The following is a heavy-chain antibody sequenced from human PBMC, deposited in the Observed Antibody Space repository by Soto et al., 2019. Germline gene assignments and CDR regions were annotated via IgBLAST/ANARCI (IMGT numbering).Heavy chain of an antibody. Sequence: QVQLVQSGAEVKKPGSSVKVSCKASGGTFSSYAISWVRQAPGQGLEWMGGIIPIPGTANYAQKFQGRVTITADESTSTAYLELSSLRSQDTAVYYCARSQGSSTSLEISYYHYYCMDLWRQGTTVTVSS. J-gene: IGHJ6*02. V-gene: IGHV1-69*01. D-gene: IGHD2-2*01. CDR1: GGTFSSYA. CDR2: IIPIPGTA. CDR3: ARSQGSSTSLEISYYHYYCMDL.